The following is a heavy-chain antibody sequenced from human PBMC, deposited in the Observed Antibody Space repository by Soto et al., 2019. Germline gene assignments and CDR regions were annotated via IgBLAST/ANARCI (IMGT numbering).Heavy chain of an antibody. Sequence: SVKGSWKASGGPFSSHAISLVRQAPGQGLEWMGGIIPFFKATNYAQKFQGRVTITADDSTSTAYMDLYSLRSEDTAVYYCARDVQLNYYDGTFYYYAMDVWRKGNTVTVSS. CDR3: ARDVQLNYYDGTFYYYAMDV. V-gene: IGHV1-69*13. CDR1: GGPFSSHA. CDR2: IIPFFKAT. D-gene: IGHD3-16*01. J-gene: IGHJ6*04.